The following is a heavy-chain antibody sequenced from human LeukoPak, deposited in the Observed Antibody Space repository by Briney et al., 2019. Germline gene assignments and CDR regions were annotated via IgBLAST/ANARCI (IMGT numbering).Heavy chain of an antibody. V-gene: IGHV3-48*01. CDR2: IRSSSET. CDR3: ARDAGNSGYGCDL. D-gene: IGHD5-12*01. CDR1: GFIFSQYS. J-gene: IGHJ5*02. Sequence: GGSLRLSCAASGFIFSQYSMNWIRQAPGKGLEWVSHIRSSSETFYADSVKGRFTISRDNARNSLYLQMNNLRGEDTAIYYCARDAGNSGYGCDLWGQGTLVTVSS.